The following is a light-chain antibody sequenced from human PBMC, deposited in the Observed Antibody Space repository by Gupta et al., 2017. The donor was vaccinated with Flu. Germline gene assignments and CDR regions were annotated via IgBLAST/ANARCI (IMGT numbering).Light chain of an antibody. V-gene: IGKV4-1*01. Sequence: DIVMTQSLDSLAVSLGERATINCRSSRNILYSSNNKNYLAWYQQKPGQPPKVLISWASTRESGVPDRFSGSGSGTDFTLTISGLQSEDVAVYYCQQYYGSSYSFGHRTKLEIK. CDR3: QQYYGSSYS. J-gene: IGKJ2*03. CDR2: WAS. CDR1: RNILYSSNNKNY.